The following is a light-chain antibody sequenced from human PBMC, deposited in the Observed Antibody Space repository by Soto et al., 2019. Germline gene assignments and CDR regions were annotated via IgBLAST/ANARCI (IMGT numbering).Light chain of an antibody. CDR3: SSYTSSSTDYV. V-gene: IGLV2-14*01. CDR1: INDVGGYNY. J-gene: IGLJ1*01. Sequence: QSALTQPASVSGSPGQSITISCTGTINDVGGYNYVSWYQQHPGKAPKLMIYEVSNRPSGVSNRFSGSKSGNTASLTISGLQAEDEADYYCSSYTSSSTDYVFGTGTKVTVL. CDR2: EVS.